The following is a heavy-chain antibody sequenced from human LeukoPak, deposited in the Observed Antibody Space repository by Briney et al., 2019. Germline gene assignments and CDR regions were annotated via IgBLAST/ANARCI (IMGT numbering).Heavy chain of an antibody. V-gene: IGHV3-30*02. D-gene: IGHD3-3*01. CDR2: IRYDGSNK. Sequence: PGGSLRLSCAASGFTFSRYGMHCVRHARGKGLEWVAFIRYDGSNKYYADSVKGRFTISRDNSKNTLYLQMNSLRAEDTAVYYCAKGEVLRFLEWLCKPFDPWGQGTLVTVSS. CDR1: GFTFSRYG. J-gene: IGHJ5*02. CDR3: AKGEVLRFLEWLCKPFDP.